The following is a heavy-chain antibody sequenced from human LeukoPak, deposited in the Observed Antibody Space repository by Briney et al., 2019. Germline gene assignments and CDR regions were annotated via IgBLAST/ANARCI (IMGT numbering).Heavy chain of an antibody. CDR1: GYSVSSNNAA. V-gene: IGHV6-1*01. D-gene: IGHD4-23*01. J-gene: IGHJ4*02. CDR2: TYYRSRWYK. CDR3: ARGADAANSGLFDY. Sequence: SQTLSLTCVISGYSVSSNNAAWSWIRQSPSRGLEWLGRTYYRSRWYKDYAVSVKSRITINPDTSKNQFSLQLNSVTPEDTAVYYCARGADAANSGLFDYWGQGTLVTVSS.